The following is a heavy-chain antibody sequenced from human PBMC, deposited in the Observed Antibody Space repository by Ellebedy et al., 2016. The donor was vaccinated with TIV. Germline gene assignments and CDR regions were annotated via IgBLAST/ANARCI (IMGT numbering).Heavy chain of an antibody. CDR2: ISGSGGST. V-gene: IGHV3-23*01. J-gene: IGHJ4*02. CDR1: GFTFSNYA. D-gene: IGHD2-2*01. CDR3: AKDRCNNTRCSAPHFDN. Sequence: GESLKISCAASGFTFSNYAMGWVRQAPGKGLEWVSAISGSGGSTDYADSVKGRFTISRDNSKNTLYLQMNSLRAEDTAVYYCAKDRCNNTRCSAPHFDNWGQGTLVTVSS.